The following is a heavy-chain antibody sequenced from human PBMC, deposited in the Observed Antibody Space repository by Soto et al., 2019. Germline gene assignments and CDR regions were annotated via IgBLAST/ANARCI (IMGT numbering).Heavy chain of an antibody. V-gene: IGHV3-23*01. CDR1: GFSFSSYA. CDR3: AKDMSGLRFLEWLFGFDH. J-gene: IGHJ4*02. CDR2: FRGDGTGA. D-gene: IGHD3-3*01. Sequence: GGSLRLSCAASGFSFSSYAMSWVRQAPGKGLEWVSAFRGDGTGAHYADSVKGRFTISRDNSKNTLYLQMNSLRAEDTAVYYCAKDMSGLRFLEWLFGFDHWGQGTLVTVSS.